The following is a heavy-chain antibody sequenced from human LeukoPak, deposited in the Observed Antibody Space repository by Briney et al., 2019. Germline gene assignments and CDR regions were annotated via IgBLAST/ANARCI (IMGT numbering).Heavy chain of an antibody. J-gene: IGHJ2*01. D-gene: IGHD2-15*01. Sequence: SETLSLTCAVYGGSFSGYYWSWIRQPPGKGLEWIGEINHSGSTNYNPSLKSRVTISLDTSKNQFSLRLNSVTAADTAVYYCARGYCSGGSCYYFDLWGRGTLVTVSS. CDR1: GGSFSGYY. CDR3: ARGYCSGGSCYYFDL. CDR2: INHSGST. V-gene: IGHV4-34*01.